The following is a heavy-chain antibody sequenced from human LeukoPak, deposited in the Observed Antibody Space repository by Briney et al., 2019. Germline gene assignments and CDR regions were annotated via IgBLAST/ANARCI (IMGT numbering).Heavy chain of an antibody. V-gene: IGHV1-69*13. D-gene: IGHD4-17*01. J-gene: IGHJ5*02. CDR1: GGTFSSYA. CDR2: IIPIFGTA. Sequence: SVKVSCKASGGTFSSYAISWVRQAPGQGLEWMGGIIPIFGTANYAQKFQGRVTITADESTSTAYMELSSLRSEDTAMYYCARDGDYGDYGRWFDPWGQGTLVTVSS. CDR3: ARDGDYGDYGRWFDP.